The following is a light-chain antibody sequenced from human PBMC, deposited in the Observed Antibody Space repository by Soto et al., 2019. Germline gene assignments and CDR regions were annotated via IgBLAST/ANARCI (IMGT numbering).Light chain of an antibody. V-gene: IGKV3-20*01. CDR2: GAS. CDR3: QQYGSSPVT. Sequence: EIVLTQSPGTPSLSPGERATLSCRASQSVSSNYLAWYHQKPGQAPRLLIYGASSKATGIPDRFSGSGSGTDFTLTISRLEPEDFAVDYCQQYGSSPVTFGQGTRLEIK. J-gene: IGKJ5*01. CDR1: QSVSSNY.